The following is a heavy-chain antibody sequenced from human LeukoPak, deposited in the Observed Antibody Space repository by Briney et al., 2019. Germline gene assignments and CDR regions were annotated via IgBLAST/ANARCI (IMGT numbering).Heavy chain of an antibody. V-gene: IGHV1-8*03. Sequence: ASVKVSCKASGGTFSSYAINWVRQATGQGLEWMGWMNPNSGNTGYAQKFQGRVTITRNTSISTAYMELSSLRSEDTAVYYCARGRGTSGAIFDYWGQGTLVTVSS. CDR3: ARGRGTSGAIFDY. D-gene: IGHD2-2*01. J-gene: IGHJ4*02. CDR1: GGTFSSYA. CDR2: MNPNSGNT.